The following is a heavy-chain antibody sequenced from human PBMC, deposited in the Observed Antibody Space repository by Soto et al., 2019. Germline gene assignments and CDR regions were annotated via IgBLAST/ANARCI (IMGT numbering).Heavy chain of an antibody. V-gene: IGHV1-18*01. CDR3: ARGDTYYVNWYFDY. CDR2: ISAYSGNT. J-gene: IGHJ4*02. D-gene: IGHD1-1*01. CDR1: GFTFTNYY. Sequence: QVQLVQSGAEVKKPGASVKVSCKTSGFTFTNYYINWVRQAPGQGLEVMGWISAYSGNTNYAQNLQGRVTMTTDTSASTAYLELRSLRSDDKAVYFCARGDTYYVNWYFDYWGQGTLVTVSS.